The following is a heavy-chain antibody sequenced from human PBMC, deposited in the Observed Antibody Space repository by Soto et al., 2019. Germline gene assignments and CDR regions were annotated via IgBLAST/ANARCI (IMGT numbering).Heavy chain of an antibody. Sequence: QVQLVQSGAEAKKPGASVKVSCKASGYTFTSYAMHWVRQAPGQRLEWMGWINAGNGNTKYSQKFQGRVTITRDTSASTAYMELSSLRSEDTAVYYCARVVVPAAWVNWFDPWGQGTLVTVSS. V-gene: IGHV1-3*01. J-gene: IGHJ5*02. D-gene: IGHD2-2*01. CDR2: INAGNGNT. CDR1: GYTFTSYA. CDR3: ARVVVPAAWVNWFDP.